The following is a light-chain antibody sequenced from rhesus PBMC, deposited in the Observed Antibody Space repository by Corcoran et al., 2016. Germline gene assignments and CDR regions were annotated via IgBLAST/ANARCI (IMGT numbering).Light chain of an antibody. V-gene: IGKV1-69*01. CDR3: QQHDNSPYS. Sequence: DIQMTQSPSSLSASVGDRVTITCRASQDINNWLAWYQKKPGKAPKLLIYRASNLETGVPSRFSGRGSGTDFTLTISSLQPEDIATYYCQQHDNSPYSFGQGTKVEIK. J-gene: IGKJ2*01. CDR2: RAS. CDR1: QDINNW.